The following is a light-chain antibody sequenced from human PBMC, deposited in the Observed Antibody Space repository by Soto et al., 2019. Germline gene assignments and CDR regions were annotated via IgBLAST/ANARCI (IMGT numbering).Light chain of an antibody. CDR2: DAS. CDR1: QSISSW. CDR3: QQYNSYWT. V-gene: IGKV1-5*01. J-gene: IGKJ1*01. Sequence: DIQMTQSPSSLSASVGDRVTITCRASQSISSWLAWYQQKPGKAPKLLIYDASRLESGVPSRFSGSGSGTEFPLTISSLQPDDVATYYCQQYNSYWTFGQGTKVEIK.